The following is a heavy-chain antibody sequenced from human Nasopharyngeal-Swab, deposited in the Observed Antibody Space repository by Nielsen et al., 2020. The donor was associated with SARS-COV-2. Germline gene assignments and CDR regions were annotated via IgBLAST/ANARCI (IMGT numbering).Heavy chain of an antibody. V-gene: IGHV1-3*01. Sequence: ASVKVSCKASGYTFTSYAMHWVRQAPGQRLEWMGWINAGNGNTKYSQKFQGRVTITRGTSASTAYMELSSLRSEDTAVYYCATMEYYGSGFDYWGQGTLVTVSS. J-gene: IGHJ4*02. CDR2: INAGNGNT. CDR3: ATMEYYGSGFDY. D-gene: IGHD3-10*01. CDR1: GYTFTSYA.